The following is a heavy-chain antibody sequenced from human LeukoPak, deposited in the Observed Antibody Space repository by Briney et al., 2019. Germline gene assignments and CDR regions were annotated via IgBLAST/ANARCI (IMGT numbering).Heavy chain of an antibody. CDR1: GGSISSYY. CDR3: ARQSSSGWYEDRSVLNSHDY. V-gene: IGHV4-59*08. J-gene: IGHJ4*02. CDR2: IYYSGST. Sequence: PSETLSLTCTVSGGSISSYYWSWIRQPPGKGLEWIGYIYYSGSTYYNPSLKSRVTISVDTSKNQFSLKLSSVTAADTAVYYCARQSSSGWYEDRSVLNSHDYWGQGTLVTVSS. D-gene: IGHD6-19*01.